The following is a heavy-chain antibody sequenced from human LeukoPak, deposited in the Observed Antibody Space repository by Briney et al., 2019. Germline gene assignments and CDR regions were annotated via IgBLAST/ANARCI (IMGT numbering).Heavy chain of an antibody. J-gene: IGHJ3*02. D-gene: IGHD4-23*01. V-gene: IGHV4-59*01. CDR2: IYDRGST. CDR3: ARGNYGGVGGDAFDI. Sequence: PSETLSLTCTVSGGSISPYSWSWIRQPPGKGLEWIDFIYDRGSTNYNPALKSRVPASVDTSKNQFSLKLSSVTAADTGVYYCARGNYGGVGGDAFDIWGQGTMVTVSS. CDR1: GGSISPYS.